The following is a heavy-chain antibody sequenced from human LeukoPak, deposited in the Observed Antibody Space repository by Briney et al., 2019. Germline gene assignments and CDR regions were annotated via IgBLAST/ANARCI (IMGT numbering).Heavy chain of an antibody. V-gene: IGHV3-23*01. Sequence: GGSLRLSCAASGFTFSSYAMSWVRQAPGKGLEWVSAISGSGGSTYYADSVKGRFTISRDNSKNTLDLQMNSLRAEDTAVYYCAKWVVVVPAALLDYWGQGTLVTVSS. CDR2: ISGSGGST. J-gene: IGHJ4*02. CDR3: AKWVVVVPAALLDY. D-gene: IGHD2-2*01. CDR1: GFTFSSYA.